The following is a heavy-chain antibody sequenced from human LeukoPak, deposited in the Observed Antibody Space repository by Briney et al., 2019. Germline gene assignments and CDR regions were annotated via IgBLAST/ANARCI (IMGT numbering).Heavy chain of an antibody. CDR3: TRDLGTVTEGYYFDY. D-gene: IGHD4-17*01. CDR2: SRNKANSYTT. V-gene: IGHV3-72*01. Sequence: GGSLRLSCAASGFTFSDHYMDWVRQAPGKGLEWVGRSRNKANSYTTEYAASVKGRFTISRDDSKNSLYLQMNSLKTEDTAVYYCTRDLGTVTEGYYFDYWGQGTLVTASS. J-gene: IGHJ4*02. CDR1: GFTFSDHY.